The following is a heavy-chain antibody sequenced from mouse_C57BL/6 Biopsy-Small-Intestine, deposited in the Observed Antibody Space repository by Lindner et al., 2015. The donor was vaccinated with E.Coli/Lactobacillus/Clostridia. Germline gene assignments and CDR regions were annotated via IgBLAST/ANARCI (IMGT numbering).Heavy chain of an antibody. V-gene: IGHV1-26*01. J-gene: IGHJ3*01. D-gene: IGHD1-1*02. CDR1: GYTFPDYY. CDR3: ARPEVYGWSFAY. Sequence: VQLQESGPELVKPGASVKISCKASGYTFPDYYMNWVKQSHGKRLEWIGDINPNSGGTSYNQKFRGKATLTVDKSSSTAYMELRSLTSEDSAVYYCARPEVYGWSFAYWGQGTLVTVSA. CDR2: INPNSGGT.